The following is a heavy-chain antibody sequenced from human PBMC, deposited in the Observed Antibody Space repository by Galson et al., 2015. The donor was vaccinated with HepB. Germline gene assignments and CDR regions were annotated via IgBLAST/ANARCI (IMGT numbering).Heavy chain of an antibody. D-gene: IGHD1-26*01. CDR1: GFTFSSYA. CDR2: ISYDGSNK. V-gene: IGHV3-30-3*01. CDR3: ARETSGSYGN. J-gene: IGHJ4*02. Sequence: SLRLSCAASGFTFSSYAMHWVRQAPGKGLEWVAVISYDGSNKYYADSVKGRFTISRDNSKNTLYLQMNSPRAEDTAVYYCARETSGSYGNWGQGTLVTVSS.